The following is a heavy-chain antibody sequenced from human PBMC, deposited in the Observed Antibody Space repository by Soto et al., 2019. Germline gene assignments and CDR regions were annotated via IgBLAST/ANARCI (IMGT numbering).Heavy chain of an antibody. CDR2: VIPLFGTA. V-gene: IGHV1-69*13. D-gene: IGHD3-10*01. CDR1: GVTFSSET. J-gene: IGHJ4*02. CDR3: ATELGENPASPFDA. Sequence: SVKVSCKASGVTFSSETLGWVRQAPGQGLEWVGGVIPLFGTASYAQKFQGRVTITADESTSTVYMELSSLRSDDTAVYFCATELGENPASPFDAWGQGTLVTVSS.